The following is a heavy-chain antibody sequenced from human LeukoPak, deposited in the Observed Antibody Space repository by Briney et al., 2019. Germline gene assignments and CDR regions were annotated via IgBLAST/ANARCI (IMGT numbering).Heavy chain of an antibody. Sequence: ASVKVSCKASGYTFTGYYMHWVRQAPGQGLEWMGRINPNSGGTNYAQKFQGRVTMTRDTSISTAYMELSGLRSDDTAVYYCARESRPELLWFGELLYQSRRVFDYWGQGTLVTVSS. CDR2: INPNSGGT. CDR1: GYTFTGYY. CDR3: ARESRPELLWFGELLYQSRRVFDY. V-gene: IGHV1-2*06. D-gene: IGHD3-10*01. J-gene: IGHJ4*02.